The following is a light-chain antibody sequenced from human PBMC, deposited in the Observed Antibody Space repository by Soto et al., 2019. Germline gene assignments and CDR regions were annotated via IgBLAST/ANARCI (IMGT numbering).Light chain of an antibody. J-gene: IGLJ1*01. Sequence: QSVLTQPASVSGSPGQSITISCTGTSSDVGSYNYVSWYQHHPGKAPRLMIYASSNRPSGVSHRFSGSRSGNTASLTISGLQAEDEADYYCSSYTSGSTLYVFGNGTKVTVL. CDR3: SSYTSGSTLYV. CDR1: SSDVGSYNY. CDR2: ASS. V-gene: IGLV2-14*01.